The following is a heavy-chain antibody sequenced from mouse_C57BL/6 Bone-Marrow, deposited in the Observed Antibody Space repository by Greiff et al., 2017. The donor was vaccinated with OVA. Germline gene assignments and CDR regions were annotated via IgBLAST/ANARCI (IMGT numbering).Heavy chain of an antibody. V-gene: IGHV1-15*01. J-gene: IGHJ2*01. CDR3: TLLRYYFDY. CDR2: IDPETGGT. Sequence: VQLQESGAELVRPGASVTLSCKASGYTFTDYEMHWVKQTPVHGLEWIGAIDPETGGTAYNQKFKGKAILTAAKSSSTAYMELRSLTSEDSAVYYCTLLRYYFDYWGQGTTLTVSS. CDR1: GYTFTDYE. D-gene: IGHD1-1*01.